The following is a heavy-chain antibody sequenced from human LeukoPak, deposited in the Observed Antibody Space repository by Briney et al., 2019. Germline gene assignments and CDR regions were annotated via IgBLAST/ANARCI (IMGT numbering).Heavy chain of an antibody. CDR1: GFTFDEYA. CDR3: AKEVIVGNFDY. V-gene: IGHV3-9*01. D-gene: IGHD3-22*01. CDR2: ISWNSGSI. Sequence: GRSLRLSCAPSGFTFDEYATHWVRHAPGKGLEWVSGISWNSGSIGYADSVKGRFPISRDKDKKPLYIEKNSLRAEDTALYYCAKEVIVGNFDYWGQGTLASVSS. J-gene: IGHJ4*02.